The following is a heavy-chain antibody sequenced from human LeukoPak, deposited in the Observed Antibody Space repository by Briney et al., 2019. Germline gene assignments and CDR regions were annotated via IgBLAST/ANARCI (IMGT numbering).Heavy chain of an antibody. Sequence: SVKVSCTASGGTFSSYAISWVRQAPGQGLEWMGGIIPIFGTANYAQKFQGRVTITADESTSTAYMELSSLRSEDTAVYYCARDYDSSGYYYGPRDNWFDPWGQGTLVTVSS. CDR3: ARDYDSSGYYYGPRDNWFDP. V-gene: IGHV1-69*13. J-gene: IGHJ5*02. CDR1: GGTFSSYA. D-gene: IGHD3-22*01. CDR2: IIPIFGTA.